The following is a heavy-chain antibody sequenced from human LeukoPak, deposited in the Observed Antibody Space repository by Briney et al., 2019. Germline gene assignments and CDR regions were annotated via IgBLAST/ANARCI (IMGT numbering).Heavy chain of an antibody. D-gene: IGHD6-19*01. CDR2: IYHSGST. CDR1: GGSISSSTYY. Sequence: PSETLSLTCTVSGGSISSSTYYWGWIRQSPGKGLEWIGSIYHSGSTYYNPSLKSRVTISVDTSKNQFSLKLSSVTAADTAVYYCARVYGQWLVRNPFDYWGQGTLVTVSS. V-gene: IGHV4-39*07. CDR3: ARVYGQWLVRNPFDY. J-gene: IGHJ4*02.